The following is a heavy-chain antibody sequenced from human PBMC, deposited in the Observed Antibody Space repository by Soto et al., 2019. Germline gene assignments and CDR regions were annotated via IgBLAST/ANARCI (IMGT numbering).Heavy chain of an antibody. Sequence: PGGSLRLSCAASGFTFSSYGMHWVRQAPGKGLEGVAVISYDGSNKYYADSVKGRFTISRDNSKNTLYLQMNSLRAEDTAVYYCAKDSYDSFDYWGQGTLVTVSS. J-gene: IGHJ4*02. V-gene: IGHV3-30*18. CDR1: GFTFSSYG. D-gene: IGHD3-22*01. CDR3: AKDSYDSFDY. CDR2: ISYDGSNK.